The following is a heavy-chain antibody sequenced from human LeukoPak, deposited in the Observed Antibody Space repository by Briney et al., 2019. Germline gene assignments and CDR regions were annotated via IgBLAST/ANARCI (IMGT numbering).Heavy chain of an antibody. J-gene: IGHJ4*02. CDR2: IYYSGST. Sequence: SETLSLTCTVSGGSISSYYWSWIRQPPGKGLEWIGYIYYSGSTNYNPSLKNRVTISVDTSKNQFSLKLSSVTAADTAVYYCARAPRDGDYFFDYWGQGTLVTVSS. CDR1: GGSISSYY. D-gene: IGHD4-17*01. CDR3: ARAPRDGDYFFDY. V-gene: IGHV4-59*01.